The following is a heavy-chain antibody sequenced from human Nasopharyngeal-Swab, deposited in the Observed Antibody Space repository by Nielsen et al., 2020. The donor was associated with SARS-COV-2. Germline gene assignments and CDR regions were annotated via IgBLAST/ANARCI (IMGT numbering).Heavy chain of an antibody. CDR2: IGSSGSSR. J-gene: IGHJ4*02. D-gene: IGHD3-22*01. V-gene: IGHV3-48*03. CDR3: ARDPPYPYDQDY. Sequence: WIRQPPGKGLEWVSRIGSSGSSRDYADSVKGRFTISRDNAKNSLYLQMNSLRGEDTAVYYCARDPPYPYDQDYWGQGTLVTVSS.